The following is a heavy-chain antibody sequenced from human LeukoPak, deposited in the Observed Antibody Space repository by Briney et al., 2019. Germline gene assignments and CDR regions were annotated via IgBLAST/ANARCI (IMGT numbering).Heavy chain of an antibody. Sequence: GGSLRLSCAASGFTFSGYAMHWVRQAPGKGLEWVAVISYDGSNKYYADSVKGRFTIFRDNSKNTLYLQMNSLRAEDTAVYYCARDGVHYDSSGLHWFDYWGQGTLVTVSS. CDR1: GFTFSGYA. CDR2: ISYDGSNK. CDR3: ARDGVHYDSSGLHWFDY. D-gene: IGHD3-22*01. J-gene: IGHJ4*02. V-gene: IGHV3-30-3*01.